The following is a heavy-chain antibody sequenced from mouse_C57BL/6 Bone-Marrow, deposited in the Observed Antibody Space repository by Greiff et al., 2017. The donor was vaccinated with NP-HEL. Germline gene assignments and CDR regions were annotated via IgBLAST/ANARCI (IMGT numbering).Heavy chain of an antibody. Sequence: EVKLMESGGGLVQPGRSLRLSCATSGFTFSDFYMEWVRQAPGKGLEWIAASRNKANDYTTEYSASVKGRFTVSRDTSQSILYLQMNALRAEDTAIYYCARDALDWCFDVWGTGTTVTVSS. J-gene: IGHJ1*03. V-gene: IGHV7-1*01. CDR3: ARDALDWCFDV. CDR2: SRNKANDYTT. CDR1: GFTFSDFY.